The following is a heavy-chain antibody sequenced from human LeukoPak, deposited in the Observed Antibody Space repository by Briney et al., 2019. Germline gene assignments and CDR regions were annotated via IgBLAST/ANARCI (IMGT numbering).Heavy chain of an antibody. CDR1: GYTFTSYG. J-gene: IGHJ6*02. Sequence: GASVKVSCKASGYTFTSYGISWVRQAPAQGQEWVGWISAYNGNTNYAQKLQGRVTMTSDTSTSTAYMELRSLRSDDTAVYYCARDILPYCSSTSCYKPPAQVWSYYYYYCGMDVWGQGTTVTVSS. D-gene: IGHD2-2*02. CDR2: ISAYNGNT. CDR3: ARDILPYCSSTSCYKPPAQVWSYYYYYCGMDV. V-gene: IGHV1-18*01.